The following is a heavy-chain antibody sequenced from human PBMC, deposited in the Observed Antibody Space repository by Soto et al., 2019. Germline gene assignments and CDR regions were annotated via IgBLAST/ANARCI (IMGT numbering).Heavy chain of an antibody. J-gene: IGHJ4*02. V-gene: IGHV1-8*01. D-gene: IGHD4-17*01. CDR1: GYTFTSYD. CDR3: ARSTNDYGDRH. CDR2: MNPNIGNT. Sequence: QVQLVQSGAEVKKPGASVKVSCKASGYTFTSYDINCVRQATGQGLEWMGWMNPNIGNTGYAQKFQGRVTMTRNTSISTAYMELSSLRSEDTAVDYCARSTNDYGDRHWGQGSLVTVSS.